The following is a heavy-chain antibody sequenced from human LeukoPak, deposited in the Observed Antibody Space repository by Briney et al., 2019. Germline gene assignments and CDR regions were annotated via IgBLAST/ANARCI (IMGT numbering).Heavy chain of an antibody. CDR1: GGSISSGGYY. J-gene: IGHJ4*02. CDR2: IYYSGST. D-gene: IGHD3-22*01. CDR3: ASYYDSSGYRDY. Sequence: SETLSLICTVSGGSISSGGYYWSWIRQHPGKGLEWIGYIYYSGSTYYNPSLKSRVTISVDTSKNQFSLKLSSVTAADTAVYYCASYYDSSGYRDYWGQGTLVTVSS. V-gene: IGHV4-31*03.